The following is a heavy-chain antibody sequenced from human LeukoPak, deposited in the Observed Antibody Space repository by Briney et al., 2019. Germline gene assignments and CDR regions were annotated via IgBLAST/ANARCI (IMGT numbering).Heavy chain of an antibody. CDR2: IYYSGST. D-gene: IGHD3-10*01. J-gene: IGHJ5*02. CDR3: ARDFGRRTLSNWFDP. CDR1: GGSISSYY. Sequence: SETLSLTCTVSGGSISSYYWSWIRQPPGKGLEWIGYIYYSGSTNYNPSLKSRVTISVDTSKNQFSLKLSSVTAADTAVYYCARDFGRRTLSNWFDPWGQGTLVTVSS. V-gene: IGHV4-59*01.